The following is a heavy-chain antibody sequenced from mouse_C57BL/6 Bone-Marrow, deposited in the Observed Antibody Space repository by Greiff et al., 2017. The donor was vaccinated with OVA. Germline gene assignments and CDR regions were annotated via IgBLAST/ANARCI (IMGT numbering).Heavy chain of an antibody. D-gene: IGHD3-2*02. V-gene: IGHV1-81*01. CDR3: ARGSGYPNYFDY. J-gene: IGHJ2*01. CDR2: IYPRSGNT. Sequence: VQLVESGAELARPGASVKLSCKASGYTFTSYGISWVKQRTGQGLEWIGEIYPRSGNTYYNEKFKGKATLTADKSSSTAYMELRSLTSEDSAVYFCARGSGYPNYFDYWGQGTTLTVSS. CDR1: GYTFTSYG.